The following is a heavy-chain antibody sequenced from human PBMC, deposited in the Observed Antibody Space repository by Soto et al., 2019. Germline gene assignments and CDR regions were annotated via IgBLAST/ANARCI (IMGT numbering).Heavy chain of an antibody. CDR1: GGSISSGSYY. J-gene: IGHJ4*02. CDR2: VSYSGRT. D-gene: IGHD5-18*01. CDR3: ARLGARGYNYGYPYFHR. Sequence: PSETLSLTCTVSGGSISSGSYYWGWIRQPPGKGLEWIGSVSYSGRTHYNPSLKSRVTISVDTSKNQFSLKLSSVTAADTAVYYCARLGARGYNYGYPYFHRWGQGTLVT. V-gene: IGHV4-39*01.